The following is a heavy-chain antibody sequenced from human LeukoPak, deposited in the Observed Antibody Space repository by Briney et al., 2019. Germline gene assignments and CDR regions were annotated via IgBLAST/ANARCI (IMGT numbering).Heavy chain of an antibody. V-gene: IGHV1-46*03. D-gene: IGHD4-17*01. J-gene: IGHJ4*02. CDR3: TRGDYEERFDY. CDR2: FNPSGGGT. CDR1: GYTFTTYY. Sequence: ASVKVSCKASGYTFTTYYIHWVRQAPGQGLEWVGIFNPSGGGTNYAQKFQDRVTMTRDTSTSTVYMELSSLRSEDTAVYYCTRGDYEERFDYWGQGTLVTVSS.